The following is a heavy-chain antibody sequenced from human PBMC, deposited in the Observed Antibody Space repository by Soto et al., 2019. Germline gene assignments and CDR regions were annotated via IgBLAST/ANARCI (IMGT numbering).Heavy chain of an antibody. CDR3: SRGRRTAVTIDY. V-gene: IGHV4-59*12. CDR1: GGSIDTYY. D-gene: IGHD4-17*01. Sequence: SETLSLTCTVSGGSIDTYYWSWIRQPPGKGLEWVGEIFYSGSTNYNPSLKSRVTISVDTSKNQFSLKLSSVTAADTAVYYCSRGRRTAVTIDYWGQGTLVTVSS. J-gene: IGHJ4*02. CDR2: IFYSGST.